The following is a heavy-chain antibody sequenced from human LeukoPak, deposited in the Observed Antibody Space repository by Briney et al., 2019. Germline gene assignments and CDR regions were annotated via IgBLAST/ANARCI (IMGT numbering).Heavy chain of an antibody. CDR1: GYSFTGYY. CDR3: ARANGGGAYYPFDY. D-gene: IGHD4-17*01. V-gene: IGHV1-2*02. CDR2: INPYSGDT. J-gene: IGHJ4*02. Sequence: ASVKVSCMASGYSFTGYYIHWVRQAPGQGLEWMGWINPYSGDTDSAQKFQGRVAVTRDTSITTAYMDLSRLTSDDAAVYYCARANGGGAYYPFDYWGQGALVTVSS.